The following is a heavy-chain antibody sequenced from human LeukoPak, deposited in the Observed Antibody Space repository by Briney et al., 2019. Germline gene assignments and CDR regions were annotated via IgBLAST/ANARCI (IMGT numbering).Heavy chain of an antibody. J-gene: IGHJ3*02. CDR3: TTEEWELRGAFDI. CDR1: GFTFSNAW. D-gene: IGHD1-26*01. CDR2: IKSKTDGGTT. V-gene: IGHV3-15*01. Sequence: GGSLRLSCAASGFTFSNAWMSWVRQAPGKGLEWVGRIKSKTDGGTTDYAAPVKGRFTISRDESKNTLYLQMNSLKTEDTAMFYCTTEEWELRGAFDIWGQGTMVTVSS.